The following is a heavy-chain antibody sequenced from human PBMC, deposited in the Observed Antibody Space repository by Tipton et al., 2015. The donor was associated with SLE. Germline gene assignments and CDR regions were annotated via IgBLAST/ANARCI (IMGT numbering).Heavy chain of an antibody. CDR2: INHSGST. V-gene: IGHV4-34*01. CDR1: GGSFSDYS. Sequence: TLSLTCAVYGGSFSDYSWSWIRQPPGKGLEWIGEINHSGSTNYNPSLKSRVTISVDTSKIQFSLKLSSVTAADTAVYYCAREPVYYYSYMAVWGKGTTVTVSS. CDR3: AREPVYYYSYMAV. J-gene: IGHJ6*03.